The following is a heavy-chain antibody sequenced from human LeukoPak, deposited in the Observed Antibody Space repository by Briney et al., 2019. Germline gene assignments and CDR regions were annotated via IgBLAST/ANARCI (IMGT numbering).Heavy chain of an antibody. Sequence: SCKASGYTFTSYDINWVRQAPGKGLEWVSSISSSSSYIYYADSVKGRFTISRDNAKNSLYLQMNSLRAEDTAVYYCARDKAVTILFDYWGQGTLVTVSS. D-gene: IGHD4-17*01. V-gene: IGHV3-21*01. CDR1: GYTFTSYD. CDR2: ISSSSSYI. CDR3: ARDKAVTILFDY. J-gene: IGHJ4*02.